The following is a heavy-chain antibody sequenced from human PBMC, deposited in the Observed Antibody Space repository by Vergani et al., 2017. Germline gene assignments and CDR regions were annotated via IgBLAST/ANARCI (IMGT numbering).Heavy chain of an antibody. CDR3: ARSVVGAGEYFDY. Sequence: QVQLQESGPGLVKPSQTLSLTCTVSGGSISSGDYYWSWIRQPPGKGLEWIGYIYYSGSTYYNPSLKRRVTISVDTSKNQFSLKLRSVTAADTGVYYCARSVVGAGEYFDYWGQGTLVTVAS. V-gene: IGHV4-30-4*01. J-gene: IGHJ4*02. CDR2: IYYSGST. D-gene: IGHD1-26*01. CDR1: GGSISSGDYY.